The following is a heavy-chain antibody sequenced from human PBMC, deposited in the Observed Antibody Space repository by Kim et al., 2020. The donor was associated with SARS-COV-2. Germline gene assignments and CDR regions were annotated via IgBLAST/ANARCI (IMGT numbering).Heavy chain of an antibody. D-gene: IGHD2-2*01. CDR1: GGTFSSYA. V-gene: IGHV1-69*06. J-gene: IGHJ5*02. CDR3: ARLDIVVVPAASDGSWFDP. CDR2: IIPIFGTA. Sequence: SVKVSCKASGGTFSSYAISWVRQAPGQGLEWMGGIIPIFGTANYAQKFQGRVTITADKSTSTAYMELSSLRSEDTAVYYCARLDIVVVPAASDGSWFDPWGQGTLVTVSS.